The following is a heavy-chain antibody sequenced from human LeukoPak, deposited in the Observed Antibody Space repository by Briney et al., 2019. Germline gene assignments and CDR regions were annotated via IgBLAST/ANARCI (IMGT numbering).Heavy chain of an antibody. D-gene: IGHD3-10*01. CDR2: GNHNGGT. V-gene: IGHV4-34*01. J-gene: IGHJ4*02. Sequence: PSETLSLTCAVYGGSFNGYYWSWIRQPPGKGLKWIGEGNHNGGTKYNPSLKSRVTISADTSKNQFSLTLSSVTAADAAVYYCARAGDYYVSGSYLGYWGQGTLVTVSS. CDR1: GGSFNGYY. CDR3: ARAGDYYVSGSYLGY.